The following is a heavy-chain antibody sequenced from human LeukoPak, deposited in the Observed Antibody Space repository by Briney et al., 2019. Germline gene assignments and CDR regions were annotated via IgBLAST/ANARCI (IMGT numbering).Heavy chain of an antibody. CDR2: IYYSGST. D-gene: IGHD5-24*01. Sequence: SETLSLTCTVSGGSISSYYWSWIRQPPGKGLEWIGYIYYSGSTNYNPSLKSRVTISVDTSKNQYSLKLSSVTAADTAVYYCARGNGYSGWFDPWGQGTLVTVSS. CDR3: ARGNGYSGWFDP. CDR1: GGSISSYY. V-gene: IGHV4-59*01. J-gene: IGHJ5*02.